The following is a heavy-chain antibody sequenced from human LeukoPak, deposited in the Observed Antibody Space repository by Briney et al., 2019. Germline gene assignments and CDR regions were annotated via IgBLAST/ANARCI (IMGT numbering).Heavy chain of an antibody. CDR3: ARKGVELDY. J-gene: IGHJ4*02. CDR2: IYHSGST. V-gene: IGHV4-38-2*02. Sequence: SETLSLTCTVSGYSISSGYFWGWIRQPPGKGLEWIGSIYHSGSTSYNPSLKSRLTISVDTSKNQFSLKLSSVTAADTAVYYCARKGVELDYWGQGILVTVSS. D-gene: IGHD1-1*01. CDR1: GYSISSGYF.